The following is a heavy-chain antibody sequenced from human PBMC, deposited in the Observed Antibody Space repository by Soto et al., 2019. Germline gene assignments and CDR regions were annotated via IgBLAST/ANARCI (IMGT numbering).Heavy chain of an antibody. CDR2: ISAYNGNT. CDR3: AGEGACLGELDVFDI. Sequence: GASVKVSCKASGYTFTSYGISWVRQAPGQGLEWMGWISAYNGNTNYAQKLQGRVTMTTDTSTSTAYMELRSLRSDDTAVYYCAGEGACLGELDVFDIGGKGKMFPVSS. V-gene: IGHV1-18*01. D-gene: IGHD3-16*01. J-gene: IGHJ3*02. CDR1: GYTFTSYG.